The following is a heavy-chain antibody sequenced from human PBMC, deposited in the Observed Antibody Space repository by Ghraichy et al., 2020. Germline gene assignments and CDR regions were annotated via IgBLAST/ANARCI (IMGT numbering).Heavy chain of an antibody. CDR2: IRYDGSNK. J-gene: IGHJ4*02. V-gene: IGHV3-30*02. D-gene: IGHD2-8*01. CDR1: GFTFSSYG. Sequence: GGSLRLSCAASGFTFSSYGMHWVRQAPGKGLEWVAFIRYDGSNKYYADSVKGRFTISRDNSKNTLYLQMNSLRAEDTAVYYCAKRGRGVLPPEFDYWGQGTLVTVSS. CDR3: AKRGRGVLPPEFDY.